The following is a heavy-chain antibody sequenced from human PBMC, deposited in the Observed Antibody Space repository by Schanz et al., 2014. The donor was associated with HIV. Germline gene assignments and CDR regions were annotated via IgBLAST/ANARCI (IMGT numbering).Heavy chain of an antibody. CDR3: AKPEYDSRGNSQSHFDY. D-gene: IGHD3-22*01. V-gene: IGHV3-30*18. Sequence: QEQLVESGGGVVQPGRSLRLSCVASGFTFSDYSMHWVRQAPGKGLEWLAVISYDGRNKKFANSVKGRFTISRDNSKNTLYLQMTTLRIDDTAVYYCAKPEYDSRGNSQSHFDYWGQGTLVTVSS. CDR2: ISYDGRNK. CDR1: GFTFSDYS. J-gene: IGHJ4*02.